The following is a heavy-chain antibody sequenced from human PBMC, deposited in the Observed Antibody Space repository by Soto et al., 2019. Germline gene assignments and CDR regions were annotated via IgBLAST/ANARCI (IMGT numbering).Heavy chain of an antibody. Sequence: DVQLVESGGGLVQPGRSLRLSCVASGFIADDYAMHWVRQAPGKGLEWVSGISSNSATINYADSVKGRFTISRDNAKNSLFLQMNNLRPEDTAFYYCAKDMKWGGMTTIHYFDSWGQGTLVTVSS. D-gene: IGHD4-17*01. CDR1: GFIADDYA. V-gene: IGHV3-9*02. CDR2: ISSNSATI. J-gene: IGHJ4*02. CDR3: AKDMKWGGMTTIHYFDS.